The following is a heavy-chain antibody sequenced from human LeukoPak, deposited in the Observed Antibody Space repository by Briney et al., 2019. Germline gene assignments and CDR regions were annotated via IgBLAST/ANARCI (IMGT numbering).Heavy chain of an antibody. Sequence: PSETLSLTCTVSSDSISSSYWSWIRQPPGKGLEWIGYIYYSGSTNYNPSLKSRVAISVDTSKNQFSLKLNYVTAADTAVYYCARAQLNLLVDFGMDVWGQGTTVTVSS. D-gene: IGHD1-1*01. V-gene: IGHV4-59*01. CDR2: IYYSGST. J-gene: IGHJ6*02. CDR1: SDSISSSY. CDR3: ARAQLNLLVDFGMDV.